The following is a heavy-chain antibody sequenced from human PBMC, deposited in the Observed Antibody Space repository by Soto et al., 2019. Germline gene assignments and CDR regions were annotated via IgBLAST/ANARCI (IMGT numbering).Heavy chain of an antibody. CDR1: GFTFSSYA. CDR3: ARDLSSSSQAPYYYYGMDV. J-gene: IGHJ6*02. CDR2: ISYDGSNK. Sequence: QVQLVESGGGVVQPGRSLRLSCAASGFTFSSYAMHCFRQAPGKGLEWVAVISYDGSNKYYADSVKGRFTISRDNSKNTLYLQMNSLRAEDTAVYYCARDLSSSSQAPYYYYGMDVWGQGTTVTVSS. V-gene: IGHV3-30-3*01. D-gene: IGHD6-13*01.